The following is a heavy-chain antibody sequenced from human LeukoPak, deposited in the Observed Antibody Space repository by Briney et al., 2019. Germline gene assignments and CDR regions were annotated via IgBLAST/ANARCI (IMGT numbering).Heavy chain of an antibody. CDR3: ARGLRYYDSSGSFGL. CDR2: IYYSGST. CDR1: GGSISSYY. Sequence: SETLSLTCTVSGGSISSYYWSWIRQPPGKGLEWIGYIYYSGSTNYNPSLKSRVTISVDTSKNQFSLKLSSVTAADTAVYYCARGLRYYDSSGSFGLWGQGTLVTVSS. J-gene: IGHJ4*02. V-gene: IGHV4-59*01. D-gene: IGHD3-22*01.